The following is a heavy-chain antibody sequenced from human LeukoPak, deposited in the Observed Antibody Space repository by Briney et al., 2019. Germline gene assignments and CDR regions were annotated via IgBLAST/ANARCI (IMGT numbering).Heavy chain of an antibody. D-gene: IGHD6-13*01. CDR1: GFTFSSYE. Sequence: PGGSLRLSCAASGFTFSSYEMNWVRQDPGKGLEWLSYISSSGSTIYYADSVKGRFAISRDNAKKSLYLQMNSLRAEDTAVYYCARISGAAAQHFDYWGQGTLVTVSS. V-gene: IGHV3-48*03. CDR3: ARISGAAAQHFDY. CDR2: ISSSGSTI. J-gene: IGHJ4*02.